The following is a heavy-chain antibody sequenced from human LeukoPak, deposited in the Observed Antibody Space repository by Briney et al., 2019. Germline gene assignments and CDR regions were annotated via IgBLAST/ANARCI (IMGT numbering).Heavy chain of an antibody. CDR2: ISSSSSNI. CDR1: GFYFSTYS. CDR3: ARVGRSGWTVDY. Sequence: GGSLRLSCAASGFYFSTYSIDWVRQAPGEGLGWVSYISSSSSNIYHVDSVKGRFTISRDNAKNSLHLQMNSLRAEDTAVHYCARVGRSGWTVDYWGQGTLVTVSS. J-gene: IGHJ4*02. D-gene: IGHD6-19*01. V-gene: IGHV3-48*04.